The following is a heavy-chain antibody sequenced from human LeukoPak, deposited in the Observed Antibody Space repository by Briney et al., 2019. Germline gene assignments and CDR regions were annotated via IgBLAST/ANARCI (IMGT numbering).Heavy chain of an antibody. CDR3: AREGYFDWLKYFQH. V-gene: IGHV3-48*03. CDR2: ISSSGSTI. Sequence: GGSLRLSCAASGFTFSSYEMNWVRQAPGKGLEWVSYISSSGSTIYYADSVKGRFTISRDNAKNSLYLQMNSLRAEDTAVYYCAREGYFDWLKYFQHWGQGTLVTVSS. J-gene: IGHJ1*01. D-gene: IGHD3-9*01. CDR1: GFTFSSYE.